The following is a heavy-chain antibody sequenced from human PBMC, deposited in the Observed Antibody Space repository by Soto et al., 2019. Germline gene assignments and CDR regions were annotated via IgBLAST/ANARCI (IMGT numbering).Heavy chain of an antibody. CDR2: IRSKAYGGTT. D-gene: IGHD6-19*01. CDR3: TLSGSGDYYYYYMDV. CDR1: GFTFGDYA. J-gene: IGHJ6*03. V-gene: IGHV3-49*03. Sequence: TGGSLRLSCTASGFTFGDYAMGWFRQAPGKGLEWVGFIRSKAYGGTTEYAASVKGRFTISRDDSKSIAYLQMNSLKTEDTAVYYCTLSGSGDYYYYYMDVWGKGTTVTVSS.